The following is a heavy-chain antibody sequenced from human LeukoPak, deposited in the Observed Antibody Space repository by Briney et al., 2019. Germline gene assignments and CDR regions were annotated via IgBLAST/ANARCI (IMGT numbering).Heavy chain of an antibody. V-gene: IGHV1-46*01. J-gene: IGHJ4*02. D-gene: IGHD3-10*01. CDR3: ARGVVRGVITNSFDY. CDR1: GYTFTSYY. CDR2: INPSGGST. Sequence: ASVKVSCKASGYTFTSYYIHWVRQAPGQGLKWMGIINPSGGSTSYAQKFQGRVTMTRDTSTRTVYMELSSLRSEDTAVYYCARGVVRGVITNSFDYWGQGTLVTVSS.